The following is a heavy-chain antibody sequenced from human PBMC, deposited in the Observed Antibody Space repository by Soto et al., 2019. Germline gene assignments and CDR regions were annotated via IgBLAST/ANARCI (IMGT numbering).Heavy chain of an antibody. CDR1: GGSISSYY. CDR2: IYYSGST. Sequence: SETLSLTCTVSGGSISSYYWSWIRQPPGKGLEWIGYIYYSGSTYYNPSLKSRVTISVDTSKNQFSLKLSSVTAADTAVYYCARGATIFGVDAYNWFDPWGQGTLVTVSS. D-gene: IGHD3-3*01. CDR3: ARGATIFGVDAYNWFDP. J-gene: IGHJ5*02. V-gene: IGHV4-59*08.